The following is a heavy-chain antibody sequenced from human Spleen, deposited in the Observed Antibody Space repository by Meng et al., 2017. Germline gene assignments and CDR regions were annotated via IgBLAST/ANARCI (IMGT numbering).Heavy chain of an antibody. D-gene: IGHD3-22*01. CDR2: IYYSGST. CDR3: ARVSCSGYYSCWFDP. J-gene: IGHJ5*02. CDR1: GGSISCGGYS. Sequence: PLQWSAPGVVRPPQPLSLTCTVSGGSISCGGYSWSWNRQHPGKGLEWIGYIYYSGSTYYNPSLKSRVTISVDTSKNQFSLKLSSVTAADTAVYYCARVSCSGYYSCWFDPWGQGTLVTVSS. V-gene: IGHV4-31*03.